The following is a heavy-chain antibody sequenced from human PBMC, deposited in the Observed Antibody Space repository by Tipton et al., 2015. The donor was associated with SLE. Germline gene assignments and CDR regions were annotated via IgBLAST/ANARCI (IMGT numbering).Heavy chain of an antibody. CDR1: GYSISSGFY. CDR3: ARGDGYNFDY. D-gene: IGHD5-24*01. CDR2: IYHSGST. J-gene: IGHJ4*02. V-gene: IGHV4-38-2*02. Sequence: TLSLTCTVSGYSISSGFYWGWIRQPPGKGLEWIGNIYHSGSTFYNPSLKNRVTISVDTSKNQFSLKLSSVTAADAAVYYCARGDGYNFDYWGQGTLVTVSS.